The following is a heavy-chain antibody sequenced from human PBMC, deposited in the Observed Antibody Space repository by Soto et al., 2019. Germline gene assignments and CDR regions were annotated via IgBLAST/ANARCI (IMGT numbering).Heavy chain of an antibody. V-gene: IGHV3-30*18. Sequence: QVQLVESGGGVVQPGRSLRLSCAASGFTFSSYGMHWVRQAPGKGLEWVAVISYDGSNKYYADSVKGRFTISRDNSKITLYLQMNSLRAEDTAVYYCAKGGHLGSGNYYNPYYFDYWGQGTLVTVSS. D-gene: IGHD3-10*01. J-gene: IGHJ4*02. CDR3: AKGGHLGSGNYYNPYYFDY. CDR1: GFTFSSYG. CDR2: ISYDGSNK.